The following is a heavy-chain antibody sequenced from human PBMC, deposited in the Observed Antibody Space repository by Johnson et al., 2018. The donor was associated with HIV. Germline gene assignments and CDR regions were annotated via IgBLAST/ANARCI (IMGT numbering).Heavy chain of an antibody. V-gene: IGHV3-30*19. Sequence: QVQLVESGGGVVQPGRSLRLSCAASGFTFSSYGMHWVRQAPGKGLEWVAVISYDGSNKYYADSVKGRFTISRDNSKNTLYLQMNSLRAEDTAVYYWARDLAMIVWAYALEIWGQGIMVTVSS. CDR3: ARDLAMIVWAYALEI. J-gene: IGHJ3*02. D-gene: IGHD3-22*01. CDR1: GFTFSSYG. CDR2: ISYDGSNK.